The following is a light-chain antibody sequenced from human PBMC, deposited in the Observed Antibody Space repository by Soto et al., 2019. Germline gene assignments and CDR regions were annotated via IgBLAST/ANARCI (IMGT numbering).Light chain of an antibody. V-gene: IGLV1-47*01. CDR2: RNN. CDR1: SSNIGSNY. J-gene: IGLJ2*01. CDR3: AAWDDSLSGYVV. Sequence: QSVLTQPPSASGTPGQRVTISCSGSSSNIGSNYVYWYQQLPGTAPKLLIDRNNQRPSGVHDRFSGSKSGTSASLAISGLRSEDEADYYCAAWDDSLSGYVVFGGGTKLTVL.